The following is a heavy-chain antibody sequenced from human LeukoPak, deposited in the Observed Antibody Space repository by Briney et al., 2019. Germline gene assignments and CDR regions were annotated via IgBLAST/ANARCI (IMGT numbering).Heavy chain of an antibody. D-gene: IGHD1-1*01. CDR3: ARLRSKNWRDDY. J-gene: IGHJ4*02. CDR2: ISSSGYYI. Sequence: PGGSLGLSCAASGFTFSRYSMNWVRQAPGEGLEWVSSISSSGYYIYYADSVKGRFTISRDNAKNSLYLRMNSLRAEDTALYYCARLRSKNWRDDYWGQGTLVTVSS. CDR1: GFTFSRYS. V-gene: IGHV3-21*01.